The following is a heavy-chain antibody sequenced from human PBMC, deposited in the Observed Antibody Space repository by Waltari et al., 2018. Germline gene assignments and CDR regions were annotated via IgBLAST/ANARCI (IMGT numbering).Heavy chain of an antibody. CDR2: IYYSVST. D-gene: IGHD6-19*01. J-gene: IGHJ4*02. CDR1: GGSISSSNYY. CDR3: ARQDWSSGWYWGVY. Sequence: QLQLQESGPGLVKPSETLSLTCTVSGGSISSSNYYWGWIRQPPGKGLEWIGSIYYSVSTSHNPSLKSRVTISVDTSKNQFSLKLSSVTVADTAVYYCARQDWSSGWYWGVYWGQGTLVTVSS. V-gene: IGHV4-39*01.